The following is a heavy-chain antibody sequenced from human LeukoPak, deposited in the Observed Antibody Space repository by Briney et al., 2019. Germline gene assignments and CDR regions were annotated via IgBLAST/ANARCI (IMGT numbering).Heavy chain of an antibody. Sequence: GGSLRLSCAASGFTFSNAWMSWVRQAPGKGLEWVGRIKSKTDGGTTDYAAPVKGRFTISRDDSKNTLYLQMNSLKTEDTAVYYCTTDPARAYGMDVWDQGTTVTVSS. V-gene: IGHV3-15*01. J-gene: IGHJ6*02. CDR3: TTDPARAYGMDV. CDR1: GFTFSNAW. CDR2: IKSKTDGGTT.